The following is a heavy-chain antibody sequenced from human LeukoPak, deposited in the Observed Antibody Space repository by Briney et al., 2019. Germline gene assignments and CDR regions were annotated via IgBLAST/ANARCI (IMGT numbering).Heavy chain of an antibody. J-gene: IGHJ3*02. CDR1: GGTFSSYA. CDR2: IIPIFGTA. Sequence: SSVKVSCKASGGTFSSYAISWGRQAPGQGLEWMGGIIPIFGTANYAQKFQGRVTITTDESTSTAYMELSSLRSEDTAVYYCARGGNYGGAFDIWGQGTMVTVSS. D-gene: IGHD1-7*01. V-gene: IGHV1-69*05. CDR3: ARGGNYGGAFDI.